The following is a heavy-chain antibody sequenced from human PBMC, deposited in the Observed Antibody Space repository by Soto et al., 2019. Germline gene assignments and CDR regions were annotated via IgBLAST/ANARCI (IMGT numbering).Heavy chain of an antibody. D-gene: IGHD3-22*01. CDR1: GGSISSSNYY. CDR2: FYYSGST. Sequence: QLQLQESGPGLVKPSETLSLTCTVSGGSISSSNYYWAWIRQPPGKGLEWIGSFYYSGSTYYKPSLKSRVSISVETSKNQFSLKLRSVAAADTAVYYCARPIEGGSSGYYHWGQGTLVTVSS. V-gene: IGHV4-39*01. CDR3: ARPIEGGSSGYYH. J-gene: IGHJ5*02.